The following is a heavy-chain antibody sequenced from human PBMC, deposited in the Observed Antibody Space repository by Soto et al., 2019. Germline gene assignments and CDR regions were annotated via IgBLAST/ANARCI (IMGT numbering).Heavy chain of an antibody. CDR2: IYWDHDK. CDR1: GFSLSTTGVG. J-gene: IGHJ4*02. V-gene: IGHV2-5*02. Sequence: QITLKESGPTLVKPTQTLTLTCTFSGFSLSTTGVGVGWIRQPPGKALEWLALIYWDHDKRYSPSLKSTVTIPXDTSKNQVVLTMTNMDPVDTATYYCARLLWFGELFWGQGTLVTVSS. D-gene: IGHD3-10*01. CDR3: ARLLWFGELF.